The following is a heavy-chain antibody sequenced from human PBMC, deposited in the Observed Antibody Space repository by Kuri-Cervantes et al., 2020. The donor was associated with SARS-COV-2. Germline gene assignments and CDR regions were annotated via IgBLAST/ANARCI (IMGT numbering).Heavy chain of an antibody. CDR3: ARGWVGFPGESLDYYYYGMDV. J-gene: IGHJ6*02. V-gene: IGHV4-39*07. D-gene: IGHD3-10*01. CDR1: GGSISSSSYY. CDR2: IYYSGST. Sequence: SETLSLTCTVSGGSISSSSYYWGWIRQPPGKGLEWIGSIYYSGSTYYNPSLKSRVTISVDTSKNQFSLRLRSVTAADTAVYYCARGWVGFPGESLDYYYYGMDVWGQGTTVTVSS.